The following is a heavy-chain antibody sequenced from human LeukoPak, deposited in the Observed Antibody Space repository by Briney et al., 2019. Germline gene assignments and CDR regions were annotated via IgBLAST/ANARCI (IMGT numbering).Heavy chain of an antibody. D-gene: IGHD2-15*01. CDR2: ISAYNGNT. CDR3: ARDPTDIVVVVAAPDY. V-gene: IGHV1-18*01. J-gene: IGHJ4*02. CDR1: GYTFTSYG. Sequence: ASVKVSCKASGYTFTSYGISWVRQAPGQELEWMGWISAYNGNTNYAQKLQGRVTMTTDTSTSTAYMELRSLRSDDTAVYYCARDPTDIVVVVAAPDYWGQGTLVTVSS.